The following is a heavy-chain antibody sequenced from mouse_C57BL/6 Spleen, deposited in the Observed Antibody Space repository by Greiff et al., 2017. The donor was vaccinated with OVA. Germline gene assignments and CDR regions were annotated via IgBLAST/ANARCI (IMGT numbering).Heavy chain of an antibody. Sequence: CEASGVDFSRYWMSWVRRAPGKGLEWIGEINPDSSTINYAPSLKDKFIISRDNAKNTLYLQMSKVRSEDTALYYCARDGYYVAWFAYWGQGTLVTVSA. CDR3: ARDGYYVAWFAY. CDR2: INPDSSTI. D-gene: IGHD2-3*01. CDR1: GVDFSRYW. J-gene: IGHJ3*01. V-gene: IGHV4-1*01.